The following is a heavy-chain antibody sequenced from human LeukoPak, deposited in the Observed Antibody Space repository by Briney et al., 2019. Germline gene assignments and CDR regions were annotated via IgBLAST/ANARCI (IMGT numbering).Heavy chain of an antibody. D-gene: IGHD3-10*01. CDR1: GFTFSFYG. CDR2: ITYGGSNK. Sequence: PGGSLRLSCAASGFTFSFYGMHWVRKAPGKGLEWVAFITYGGSNKYYADSVKGRFTISRDNSKNTLYLQMNSLRAEDTAVYYCARGGYYGSGSYEYFDYWGQGTLVTVSS. J-gene: IGHJ4*02. CDR3: ARGGYYGSGSYEYFDY. V-gene: IGHV3-30*02.